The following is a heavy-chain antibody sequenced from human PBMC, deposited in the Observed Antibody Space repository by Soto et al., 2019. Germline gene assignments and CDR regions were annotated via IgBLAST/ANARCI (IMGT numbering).Heavy chain of an antibody. J-gene: IGHJ6*02. Sequence: SETLSLTCTGSGGSISSGDYYWTWIRQHPGKGLEWIGYIYDSRSTYYNPSLKSRLTISVDTSKNQFSLKLSSVTAADTAVYYCAAGTYCSSTSCSTTPYYYGMDVWGQGTTVTVSS. CDR2: IYDSRST. V-gene: IGHV4-30-4*02. D-gene: IGHD2-2*01. CDR3: AAGTYCSSTSCSTTPYYYGMDV. CDR1: GGSISSGDYY.